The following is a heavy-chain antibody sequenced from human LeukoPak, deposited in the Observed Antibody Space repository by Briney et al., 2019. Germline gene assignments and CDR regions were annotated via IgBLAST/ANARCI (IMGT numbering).Heavy chain of an antibody. J-gene: IGHJ5*02. CDR3: ARDRPITVSGVVILP. D-gene: IGHD3-3*01. CDR1: GFTFSSYW. Sequence: GGSLRLSCAASGFTFSSYWMTWVRQAPGKGLERVAHINEDGSERNYVDSVKGRFTISRDNAKNSLYLQMNSLRGDDTAVYYCARDRPITVSGVVILPWGQGTLVTVSS. V-gene: IGHV3-7*01. CDR2: INEDGSER.